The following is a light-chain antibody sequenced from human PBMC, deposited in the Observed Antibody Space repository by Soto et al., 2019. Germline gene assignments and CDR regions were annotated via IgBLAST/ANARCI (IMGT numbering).Light chain of an antibody. J-gene: IGLJ1*01. Sequence: QSALTQPASVSGSPGQSITISCTGSSSDVGSYNLVSWYQQHPGKAPKLIIYEGHKRPSGVSNRFSGSKSANTASLTISGLQPEDEADYYCCSYAGRTTYLFGSGTKLTVL. CDR1: SSDVGSYNL. CDR3: CSYAGRTTYL. V-gene: IGLV2-23*01. CDR2: EGH.